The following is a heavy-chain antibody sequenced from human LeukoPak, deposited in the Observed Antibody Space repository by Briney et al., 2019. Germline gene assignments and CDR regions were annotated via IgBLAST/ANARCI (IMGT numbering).Heavy chain of an antibody. J-gene: IGHJ4*02. CDR3: ARENGGGSDY. D-gene: IGHD5-24*01. CDR2: ITSDGGST. V-gene: IGHV3-64*01. CDR1: GFTLSGYV. Sequence: GGSLRLSCAASGFTLSGYVMHWVRQAPGRGPESVSAITSDGGSTYYASSVKGRFTISRDNSKNTLYLQMGSLRTEDMTVYYCARENGGGSDYWGQGTLVTVSS.